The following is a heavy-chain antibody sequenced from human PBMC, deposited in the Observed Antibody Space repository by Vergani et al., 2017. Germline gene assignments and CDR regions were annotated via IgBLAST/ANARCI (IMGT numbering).Heavy chain of an antibody. D-gene: IGHD1-1*01. V-gene: IGHV3-30*03. CDR2: ISYDGTQK. Sequence: QVHLVESGGGVVQPGRSLRLSCVVSGFTSSYYGMHWVRQAPGKGLEWVAVISYDGTQKYYADSVKGRFTISRDNSKSTLYLQMNSLRTEDTAVYYCVTKSCGTPGGQIGYFREWGQGTLVTVSS. CDR3: VTKSCGTPGGQIGYFRE. J-gene: IGHJ1*01. CDR1: GFTSSYYG.